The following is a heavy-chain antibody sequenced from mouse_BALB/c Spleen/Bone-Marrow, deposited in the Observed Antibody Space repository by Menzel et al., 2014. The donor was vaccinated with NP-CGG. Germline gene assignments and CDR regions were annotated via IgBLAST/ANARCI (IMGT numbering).Heavy chain of an antibody. D-gene: IGHD1-1*01. Sequence: VKLVESGAELARPGASVKLSCKASGYTFTSYWMQWVKQRPGQGLEWIGAIYPGDGDTRNTQKFKGKATLTADKSSSTAYMQLSSLASEDSAVYYCARNYYYGSSWSAMDYWGQGTSVTVSS. V-gene: IGHV1-87*01. CDR1: GYTFTSYW. J-gene: IGHJ4*01. CDR2: IYPGDGDT. CDR3: ARNYYYGSSWSAMDY.